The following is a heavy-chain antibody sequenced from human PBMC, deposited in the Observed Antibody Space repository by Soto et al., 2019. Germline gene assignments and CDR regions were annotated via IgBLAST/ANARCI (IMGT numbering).Heavy chain of an antibody. V-gene: IGHV3-23*01. CDR1: GFTFSSYA. CDR2: ISGSGGST. CDR3: AKNQCGWNNRRQYYSYHQMDV. Sequence: EVQLLESGGGLVQPGGSLRLSCAASGFTFSSYAMSWVRQAPGKGLEWVSAISGSGGSTYYADSVKGRFTISRDNSKKQVYPQMKSLRTEDNAVNYRAKNQCGWNNRRQYYSYHQMDVLGKGSPVTVPS. J-gene: IGHJ6*03. D-gene: IGHD1-1*01.